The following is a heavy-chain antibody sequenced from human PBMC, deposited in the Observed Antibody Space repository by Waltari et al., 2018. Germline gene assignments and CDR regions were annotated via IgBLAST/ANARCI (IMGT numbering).Heavy chain of an antibody. CDR3: AREGYYGDYFDY. D-gene: IGHD4-17*01. CDR2: ITAYNGNT. CDR1: GGTFSSYT. V-gene: IGHV1-18*01. J-gene: IGHJ4*02. Sequence: QVQLVQSGAEVKKPGSSVKVSCKASGGTFSSYTTRWLRQAPGQGLEWMGGITAYNGNTNYALKFQGRVTMTTDTSTSTAYMQLRSLISDDTAVYYCAREGYYGDYFDYWGQGTLVTVSS.